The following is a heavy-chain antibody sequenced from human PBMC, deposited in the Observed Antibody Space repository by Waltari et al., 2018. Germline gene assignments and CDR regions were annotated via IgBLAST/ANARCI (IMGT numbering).Heavy chain of an antibody. V-gene: IGHV4-34*01. Sequence: QVQLQQWGAGLLKPSETLSPTCAVYGGSFSGSYWSGIRQPPGKGLEWIGEINHSGSTNYNPSLKSRVTISVDTSKNQFSLKLSSVTAADTAVYYCARSWNSVDYWGQGTLVTVSS. J-gene: IGHJ4*02. CDR3: ARSWNSVDY. CDR1: GGSFSGSY. CDR2: INHSGST. D-gene: IGHD1-7*01.